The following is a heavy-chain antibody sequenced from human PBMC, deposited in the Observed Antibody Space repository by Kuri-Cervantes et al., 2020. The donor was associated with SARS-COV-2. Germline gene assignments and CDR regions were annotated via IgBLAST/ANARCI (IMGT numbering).Heavy chain of an antibody. CDR2: IIPIFGTA. V-gene: IGHV1-69*13. J-gene: IGHJ5*02. D-gene: IGHD2-2*01. Sequence: SVKVSCKASGYTFSSYAISWVRQAPGQGLEWMGRIIPIFGTANYAQKFQGRVTITADESTSTAYMELSSLRSEDTAVYYCARGGSLVVPAANHWFDPWGQGTLVTVSS. CDR3: ARGGSLVVPAANHWFDP. CDR1: GYTFSSYA.